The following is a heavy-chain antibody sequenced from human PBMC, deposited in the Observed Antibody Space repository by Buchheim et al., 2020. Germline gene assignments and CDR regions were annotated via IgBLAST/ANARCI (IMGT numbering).Heavy chain of an antibody. CDR2: INAGNGYT. CDR3: AKGYNYGMDV. V-gene: IGHV1-3*05. J-gene: IGHJ6*02. Sequence: QVQVVQSGAEEKKPGASVKVSCKTSGYTFTSHAIHWVRQAPGQRLEWMGWINAGNGYTKYSQKFQGRVTITRDTSASTAHMELSSLRSEDTAVYYCAKGYNYGMDVWGQGTT. CDR1: GYTFTSHA.